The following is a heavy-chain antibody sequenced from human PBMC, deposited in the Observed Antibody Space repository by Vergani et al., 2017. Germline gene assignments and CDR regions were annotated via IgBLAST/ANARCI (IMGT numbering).Heavy chain of an antibody. D-gene: IGHD2-2*01. CDR3: ARCPLDCTGASCYAQY. CDR2: ISGDDTVI. J-gene: IGHJ4*02. CDR1: EFTLSEYQ. Sequence: VQLVESGGGLVKSGGSLRLSCSAPEFTLSEYQVSWIRQTPGKGLEWVSYISGDDTVIYYRDSVRGRFTISRDAAKDTVHLELHSLTADDSAVYFCARCPLDCTGASCYAQYWGRGTQVTVSS. V-gene: IGHV3-11*01.